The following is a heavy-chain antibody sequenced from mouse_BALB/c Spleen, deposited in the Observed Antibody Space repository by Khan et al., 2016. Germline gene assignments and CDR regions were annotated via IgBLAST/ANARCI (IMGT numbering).Heavy chain of an antibody. CDR1: GFTFSRHW. J-gene: IGHJ3*01. V-gene: IGHV1-9*01. D-gene: IGHD2-3*01. CDR2: LLPGGGTT. Sequence: QVQLKESGAELMKPGASVKISCKATGFTFSRHWIEWVKQRPGHGLEWIGELLPGGGTTNYNEKFRGKATFTAETSSNTASMQRSSLTSEDAAVYYCSRIYDGYDGPFTYWGQGTLVTVSA. CDR3: SRIYDGYDGPFTY.